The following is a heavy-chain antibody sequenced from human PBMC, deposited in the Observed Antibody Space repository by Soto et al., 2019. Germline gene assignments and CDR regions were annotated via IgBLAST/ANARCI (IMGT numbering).Heavy chain of an antibody. D-gene: IGHD3-3*01. CDR3: ARDGTTIFGVVIIWSTYYYYGMDV. Sequence: AAVTVSCNAHAYTFTSYGISWVRQAPGQGLEWMGWISAYNGNTNYAQKLQGRVTMTTDTSTSTAYMELRSLRSDDTAVYYCARDGTTIFGVVIIWSTYYYYGMDVWGQGTTVTVSS. J-gene: IGHJ6*02. CDR1: AYTFTSYG. V-gene: IGHV1-18*01. CDR2: ISAYNGNT.